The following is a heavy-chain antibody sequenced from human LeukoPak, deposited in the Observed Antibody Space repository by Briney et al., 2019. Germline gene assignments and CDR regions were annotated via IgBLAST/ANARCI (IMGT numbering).Heavy chain of an antibody. Sequence: PGGSLRLSCAASAFTFSNYVMSWARQAPGKGLEWVSSIEGDGTETHYADSVKGRFTISRDNSKNTLFLQMNSLRAEDTAVYYCAKDLITRIGAYDAFDIRAQGTVVTVSS. J-gene: IGHJ3*02. V-gene: IGHV3-23*01. CDR3: AKDLITRIGAYDAFDI. CDR2: IEGDGTET. CDR1: AFTFSNYV. D-gene: IGHD1-14*01.